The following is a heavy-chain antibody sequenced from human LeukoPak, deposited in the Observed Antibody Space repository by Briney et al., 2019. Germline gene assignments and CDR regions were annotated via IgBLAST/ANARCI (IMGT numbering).Heavy chain of an antibody. CDR1: GDSISSGSYY. J-gene: IGHJ5*02. CDR2: INHSGST. V-gene: IGHV4-39*01. CDR3: ARHERVLRYFDWYLGWFDP. Sequence: SETLSLTCTVSGDSISSGSYYWGWIRQPPGKGLEWIGEINHSGSTNYNPSLKSRVTISVDTSKNQFSLKLSSVTAADTAVYYCARHERVLRYFDWYLGWFDPWGQGTLVTVSS. D-gene: IGHD3-9*01.